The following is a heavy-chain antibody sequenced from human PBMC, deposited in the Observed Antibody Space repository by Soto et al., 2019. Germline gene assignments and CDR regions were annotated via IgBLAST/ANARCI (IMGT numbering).Heavy chain of an antibody. J-gene: IGHJ6*02. CDR2: INAGNGNT. Sequence: ASVKVSCKASGYTFTSYAMHWVRQAPGQRLEWMGWINAGNGNTKYSQKFQGRVTITRDTSASTAYMELSSLRSEDTAVYYCARDRASCCYTSLPDYYYYGMDVWGQGTTVTVSS. D-gene: IGHD2-2*02. CDR3: ARDRASCCYTSLPDYYYYGMDV. CDR1: GYTFTSYA. V-gene: IGHV1-3*01.